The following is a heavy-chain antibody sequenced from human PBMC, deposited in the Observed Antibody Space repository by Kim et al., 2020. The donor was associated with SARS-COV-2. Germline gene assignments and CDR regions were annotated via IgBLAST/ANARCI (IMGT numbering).Heavy chain of an antibody. V-gene: IGHV1-3*01. D-gene: IGHD3-9*01. Sequence: ASVKVSCKASGYTFTSYAMHWVRQAPGQRLEWMGWINAGNGNTKYSQKFQGRVTITRDTSASTAYMELSSLRSEDTAVYYCARDSRESERYVDWLLSTHNWFDPWGQGTLVTVSS. J-gene: IGHJ5*02. CDR1: GYTFTSYA. CDR3: ARDSRESERYVDWLLSTHNWFDP. CDR2: INAGNGNT.